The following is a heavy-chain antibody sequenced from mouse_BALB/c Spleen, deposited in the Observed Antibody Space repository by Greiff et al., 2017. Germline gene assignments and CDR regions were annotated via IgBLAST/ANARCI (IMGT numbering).Heavy chain of an antibody. V-gene: IGHV1-77*01. D-gene: IGHD2-10*02. CDR2: IYPGSGST. CDR1: GYTFTDYV. CDR3: ARKGYGNSWFAY. Sequence: VQRVESGPELVKPGASVKMSCKASGYTFTDYVISWVKQRTGQGLEWIGEIYPGSGSTYYNEKFKGKATLTADKSSNTAYMQLSSLTSEDSAVYFCARKGYGNSWFAYWGQGTLVTVSA. J-gene: IGHJ3*01.